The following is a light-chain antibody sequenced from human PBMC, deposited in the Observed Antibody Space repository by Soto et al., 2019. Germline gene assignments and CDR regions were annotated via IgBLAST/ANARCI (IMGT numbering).Light chain of an antibody. J-gene: IGKJ1*01. CDR3: QQYNCSPP. V-gene: IGKV1-5*03. Sequence: DIQMTQSPSTLSASVGDRVTITCRASQSISSWLAWYQQKPGKAPKLLIYKASSQESGVPSRFSGSGSRSEFTLTISILQPDVFAYYYCQQYNCSPPFGQGTKVEIK. CDR1: QSISSW. CDR2: KAS.